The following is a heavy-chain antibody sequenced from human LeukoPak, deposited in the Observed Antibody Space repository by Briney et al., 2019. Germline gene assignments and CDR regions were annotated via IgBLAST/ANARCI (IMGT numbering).Heavy chain of an antibody. CDR1: GGSFSGYY. V-gene: IGHV4-34*01. J-gene: IGHJ4*02. CDR3: ARGGGRGRSSSSYYFDY. Sequence: SETLSLTCAVYGGSFSGYYWSWIRQPPGKGLEWIGEINHSGSTNYNPSLKSRVTISVDTSKNQFSLKLSSVTAADTAVYYCARGGGRGRSSSSYYFDYWGQGTLVTVSS. D-gene: IGHD6-6*01. CDR2: INHSGST.